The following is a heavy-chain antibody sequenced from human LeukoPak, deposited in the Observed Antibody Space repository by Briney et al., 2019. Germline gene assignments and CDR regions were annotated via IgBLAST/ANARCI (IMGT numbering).Heavy chain of an antibody. J-gene: IGHJ4*02. V-gene: IGHV1-3*01. D-gene: IGHD6-19*01. CDR2: INAGNGNT. CDR1: GYTFTSYA. CDR3: ARDRVSSGWYLFDY. Sequence: GASVKVSCKASGYTFTSYAMHWVRQAPGQRLEWMGRINAGNGNTKYSQKFQGRVTITRDTSASTAYMELSSLRSEDTAVYYCARDRVSSGWYLFDYWGQGTLVTVSS.